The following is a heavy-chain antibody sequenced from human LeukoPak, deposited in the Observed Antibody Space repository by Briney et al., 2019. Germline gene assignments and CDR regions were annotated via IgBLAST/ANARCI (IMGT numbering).Heavy chain of an antibody. CDR1: GYTFTSFY. J-gene: IGHJ5*02. CDR2: INPSGGTT. CDR3: ARDDEESDIVVVPTDFGWFDP. Sequence: ASVKVSCKASGYTFTSFYMHWVRQAPGQGLEWMGIINPSGGTTSYAQKFQGRVTMTRDTATSTVYMELSSLRSEDTAVYYCARDDEESDIVVVPTDFGWFDPWGQGTLVTVS. V-gene: IGHV1-46*01. D-gene: IGHD2-2*01.